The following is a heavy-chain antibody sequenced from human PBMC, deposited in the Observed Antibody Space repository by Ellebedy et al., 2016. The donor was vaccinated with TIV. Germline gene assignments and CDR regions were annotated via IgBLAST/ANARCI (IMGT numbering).Heavy chain of an antibody. CDR2: LHSGGTT. CDR3: ARAPTVTSVFDC. J-gene: IGHJ4*02. V-gene: IGHV3-53*01. CDR1: GFTISNNY. D-gene: IGHD4-17*01. Sequence: GGSLRLSXAASGFTISNNYMSWVRQAPGKGLEWVAILHSGGTTFYADSVKGRFTIFRDSSKNTLYLQMNSLRVEDTAVYYCARAPTVTSVFDCWGQGTLVTVSS.